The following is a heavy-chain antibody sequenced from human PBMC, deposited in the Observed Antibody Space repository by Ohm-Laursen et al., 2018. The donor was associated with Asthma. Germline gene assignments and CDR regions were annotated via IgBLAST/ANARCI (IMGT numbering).Heavy chain of an antibody. V-gene: IGHV3-21*01. CDR3: ARTTVTLDY. CDR2: ISTASSFI. CDR1: GYTFSRYS. D-gene: IGHD4-17*01. Sequence: SLRLSCTASGYTFSRYSIHWVRQIPGKGLEWVASISTASSFIYYADSVRGRFTTSRDNARNSVYLQMNSLRAEDTAVYYCARTTVTLDYWGQGTLVTVSS. J-gene: IGHJ4*02.